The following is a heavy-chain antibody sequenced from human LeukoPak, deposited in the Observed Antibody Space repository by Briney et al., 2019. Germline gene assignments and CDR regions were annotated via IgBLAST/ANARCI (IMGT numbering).Heavy chain of an antibody. CDR3: ARDLYCSGGSCYLADAFDI. D-gene: IGHD2-15*01. CDR2: ISAYNGNT. V-gene: IGHV1-18*01. Sequence: ASVKGSCKASGYTFTSYGISWVRQGPGQGLEWMGWISAYNGNTNYAQKLQGRVTMTTDTSTSTAYMELRSLRSDDTAVYYCARDLYCSGGSCYLADAFDIWGQGTMVTVSS. CDR1: GYTFTSYG. J-gene: IGHJ3*02.